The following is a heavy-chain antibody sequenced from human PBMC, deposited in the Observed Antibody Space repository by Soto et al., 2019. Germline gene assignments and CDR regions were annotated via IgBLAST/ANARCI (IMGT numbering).Heavy chain of an antibody. D-gene: IGHD3-10*01. CDR1: GGTFSSSA. V-gene: IGHV1-69*06. CDR2: INPNIGAA. CDR3: ARYGSGGDAFDI. J-gene: IGHJ3*02. Sequence: GASVKVSSQASGGTFSSSAISWVRQAPGQGLEWTGGINPNIGAANYAQKFQGRVTITADKSTSTAYMELSSLRSEDTAVYYCARYGSGGDAFDIWGQGTMVTVSS.